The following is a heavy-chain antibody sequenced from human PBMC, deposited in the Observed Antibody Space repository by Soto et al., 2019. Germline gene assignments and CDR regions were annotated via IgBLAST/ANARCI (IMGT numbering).Heavy chain of an antibody. V-gene: IGHV3-21*01. CDR3: ARDYSNYGDYYYHGMDV. CDR2: ISSSSSYI. CDR1: GFTFSSYS. Sequence: GGSLRLSCAASGFTFSSYSMNWVRQAPGKGLEWVSSISSSSSYIYYADSVKGRFTISRDNAKNSLYLQMNSLRAEDTAVYYCARDYSNYGDYYYHGMDVWGQGTTVTVSS. D-gene: IGHD4-4*01. J-gene: IGHJ6*02.